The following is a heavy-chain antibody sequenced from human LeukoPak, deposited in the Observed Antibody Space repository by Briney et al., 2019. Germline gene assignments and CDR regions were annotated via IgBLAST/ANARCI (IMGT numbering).Heavy chain of an antibody. V-gene: IGHV1-2*02. CDR2: INLNSGGT. CDR1: GYTFTGYY. D-gene: IGHD3-22*01. Sequence: ASVKVSCKASGYTFTGYYMHWVRQAPGQGLEWMGWINLNSGGTNYAQKFQGRVTMTRDTSISTAYRELSRLRSDDTAVYYCARARNYYDSSGSFDYWGQGTLVTVSS. J-gene: IGHJ4*02. CDR3: ARARNYYDSSGSFDY.